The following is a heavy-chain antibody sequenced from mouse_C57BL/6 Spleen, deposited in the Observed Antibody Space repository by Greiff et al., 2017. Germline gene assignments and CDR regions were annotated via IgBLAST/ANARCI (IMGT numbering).Heavy chain of an antibody. CDR2: IDPENGDT. Sequence: EVHLVESGAELVRPGASVKLSCTASGFNIKDDYMHWVKQRPEQGLEWIGWIDPENGDTEYASKFQGKATITADTSSNTAYLQLSSLTSEDTAVYYCTTGITTVVATNYWGQGTTLTVSS. CDR3: TTGITTVVATNY. V-gene: IGHV14-4*01. D-gene: IGHD1-1*01. CDR1: GFNIKDDY. J-gene: IGHJ2*01.